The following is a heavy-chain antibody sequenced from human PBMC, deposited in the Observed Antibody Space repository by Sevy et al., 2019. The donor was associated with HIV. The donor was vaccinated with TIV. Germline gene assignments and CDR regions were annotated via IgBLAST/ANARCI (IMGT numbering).Heavy chain of an antibody. Sequence: GGSLRLSCEASGFTFVTYAMNWVRQAPGKGLEWDSGISGSGGSTYYADSVKGRFTISRDNSKNTLYLQMNSLRAEDTAVYYCAKDVYGSSGYYPMGAFDIWGQGTLVTVSS. CDR3: AKDVYGSSGYYPMGAFDI. CDR1: GFTFVTYA. J-gene: IGHJ3*02. CDR2: ISGSGGST. V-gene: IGHV3-23*01. D-gene: IGHD3-22*01.